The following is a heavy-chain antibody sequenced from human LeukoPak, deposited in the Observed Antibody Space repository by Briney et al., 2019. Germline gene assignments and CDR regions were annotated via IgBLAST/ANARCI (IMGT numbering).Heavy chain of an antibody. V-gene: IGHV3-11*01. Sequence: GGPLRLSCAASGFTFSDYYMSWIRQALGKGLEWVSYISSSGSTIYYADSVKGRFTISRDNAKNSLYLQMNSLRAEDTAVYYCAREPTWGSSSPKPPYWGQGTLVTVSS. CDR1: GFTFSDYY. J-gene: IGHJ4*02. D-gene: IGHD6-6*01. CDR3: AREPTWGSSSPKPPY. CDR2: ISSSGSTI.